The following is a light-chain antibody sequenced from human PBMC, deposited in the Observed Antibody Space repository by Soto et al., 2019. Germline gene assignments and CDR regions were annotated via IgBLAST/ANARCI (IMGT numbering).Light chain of an antibody. CDR1: SSDVGAFNF. CDR2: DVR. CDR3: SSHTTSSPPVL. Sequence: QSALTQPASVYGSPGQSITISCTGTSSDVGAFNFVSWYQQHPGKAPKLIIYDVRNRPSGVSDRFSGSKSGNTASLTIYGLQADDQADYYCSSHTTSSPPVLFGGGTKLTVL. V-gene: IGLV2-14*03. J-gene: IGLJ2*01.